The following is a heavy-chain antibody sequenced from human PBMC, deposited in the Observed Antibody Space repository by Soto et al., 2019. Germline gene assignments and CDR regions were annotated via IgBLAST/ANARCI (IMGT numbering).Heavy chain of an antibody. J-gene: IGHJ4*02. V-gene: IGHV4-39*01. Sequence: ETLSLTCTVSGVSISSSSYYWGWIRQPPGKGLEWIGSIYYSGSTYYNPSLKSRVTISVDTSKNQFSLKLSSVTAADTAVYYCAIRHYDILTGYYGNDYWGQGTLVTSPQ. CDR3: AIRHYDILTGYYGNDY. D-gene: IGHD3-9*01. CDR2: IYYSGST. CDR1: GVSISSSSYY.